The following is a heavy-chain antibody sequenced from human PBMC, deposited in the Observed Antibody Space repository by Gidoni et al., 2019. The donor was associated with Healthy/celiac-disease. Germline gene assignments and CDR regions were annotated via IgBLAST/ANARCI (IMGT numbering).Heavy chain of an antibody. V-gene: IGHV1-69*01. D-gene: IGHD2-2*01. CDR3: ARALRDIVVVPAATHYYYYGMDV. Sequence: QVQLVQSGAEVKKPGSSVKVSCKASGGTFSSYAISWVRPAPGQGLEWMGGIIPIFGTANYAQKFQGRVTITADESTSTAYMELSSLRSEDTAVYYCARALRDIVVVPAATHYYYYGMDVWGQGTTVTVSS. J-gene: IGHJ6*02. CDR1: GGTFSSYA. CDR2: IIPIFGTA.